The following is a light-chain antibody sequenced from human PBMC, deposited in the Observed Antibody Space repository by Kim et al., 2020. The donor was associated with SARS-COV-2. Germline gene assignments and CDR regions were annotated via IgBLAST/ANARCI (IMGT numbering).Light chain of an antibody. J-gene: IGKJ4*01. V-gene: IGKV1-39*01. CDR2: AAS. CDR3: QQSYSTPYF. Sequence: DIQMTQSPSSLSASAGDRVTITCRASQSISSYLNWYQQKPGKAPKLLIYAASSLQSGVPSRFSGSGSGTDFTLTISSLQPEDFATYYCQQSYSTPYFFGGGTKVDIK. CDR1: QSISSY.